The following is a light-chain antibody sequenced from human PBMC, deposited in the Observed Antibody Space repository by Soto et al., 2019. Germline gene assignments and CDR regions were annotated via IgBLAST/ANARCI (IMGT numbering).Light chain of an antibody. CDR3: QAWDSSTACVV. Sequence: SYELTQPPSVSVSPGQTASITCSGDKLGDKYACWYQQKPGQSPVLVIYQDSKRPSGIPERFSGSNSGNTATLTISGTQAMYEADYYCQAWDSSTACVVFGGGTKLTVL. CDR1: KLGDKY. J-gene: IGLJ2*01. CDR2: QDS. V-gene: IGLV3-1*01.